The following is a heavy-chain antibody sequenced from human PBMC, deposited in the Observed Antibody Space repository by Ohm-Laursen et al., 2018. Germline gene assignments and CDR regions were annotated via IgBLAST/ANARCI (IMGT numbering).Heavy chain of an antibody. D-gene: IGHD6-19*01. CDR3: SYSSGWSTYYFDY. CDR2: ISYDGSNK. CDR1: GFTFSSYG. V-gene: IGHV3-30*03. J-gene: IGHJ4*02. Sequence: SLRLSCAASGFTFSSYGMHWVRQAPGKGLELVAVISYDGSNKYYADSVKGRFTISRDNSKSTLYLQMNSLRAEDTAVYYCSYSSGWSTYYFDYWGQGTLVTVSS.